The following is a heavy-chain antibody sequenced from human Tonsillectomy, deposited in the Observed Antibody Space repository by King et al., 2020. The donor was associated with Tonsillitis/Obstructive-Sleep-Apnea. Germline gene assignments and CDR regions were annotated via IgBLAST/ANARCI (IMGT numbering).Heavy chain of an antibody. Sequence: VQLVESGGGLVQPGGSLRLSCAASGFTFRNSAMSWVRQVPGKRLEWVSAISGSGNEKYHADSVRGRFSISRDNSKNTLYLQLNSLRADDTALYYCAKEGPGGQQLIWVDSWGQGTLVTVSS. CDR1: GFTFRNSA. D-gene: IGHD6-13*01. V-gene: IGHV3-23*04. J-gene: IGHJ4*02. CDR3: AKEGPGGQQLIWVDS. CDR2: ISGSGNEK.